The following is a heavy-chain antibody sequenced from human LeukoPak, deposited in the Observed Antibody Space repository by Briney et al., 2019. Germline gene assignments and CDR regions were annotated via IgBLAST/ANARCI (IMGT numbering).Heavy chain of an antibody. CDR1: GYTFTSYD. J-gene: IGHJ4*02. Sequence: GASVKVSCKASGYTFTSYDINWVRQGTGQGLEWVAWMNPNSGNTGYAQKFQGRVTMTRNTSISTAYMELSSLRSEDTAVYYCARVIGGYVDIVARDYWGQGTLVTVSS. CDR3: ARVIGGYVDIVARDY. CDR2: MNPNSGNT. D-gene: IGHD5-12*01. V-gene: IGHV1-8*01.